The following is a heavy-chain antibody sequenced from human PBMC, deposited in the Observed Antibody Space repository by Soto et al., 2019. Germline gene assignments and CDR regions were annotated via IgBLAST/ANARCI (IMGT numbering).Heavy chain of an antibody. CDR2: ISAYNGNT. Sequence: ASVKVSCKASGYTFTSYGISWVRQAPGQGLEWMGWISAYNGNTNYAQKFQGRVTMTRNTSMSTAYMELSSLRSEDTAVYYCARVRFSDFWSGYTYNWFDPWGQGTLVTVSS. CDR1: GYTFTSYG. CDR3: ARVRFSDFWSGYTYNWFDP. D-gene: IGHD3-3*01. J-gene: IGHJ5*02. V-gene: IGHV1-18*01.